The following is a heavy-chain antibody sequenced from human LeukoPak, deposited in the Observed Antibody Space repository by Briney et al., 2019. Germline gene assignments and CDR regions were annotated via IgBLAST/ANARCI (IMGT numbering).Heavy chain of an antibody. D-gene: IGHD3-9*01. V-gene: IGHV3-48*03. CDR1: GFTFSSYE. Sequence: GGSLRLACAASGFTFSSYEMNWDRQAPGTGLELVSYISSSGSTIYYADSVKGRFTISRDKAKNSLYLQMNSLSAEDTAVYYFARDPAYYDILTGDYNYGMDVWGKGTTVTVSS. J-gene: IGHJ6*04. CDR2: ISSSGSTI. CDR3: ARDPAYYDILTGDYNYGMDV.